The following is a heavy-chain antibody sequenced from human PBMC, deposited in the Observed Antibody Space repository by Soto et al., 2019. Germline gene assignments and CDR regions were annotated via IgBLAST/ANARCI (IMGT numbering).Heavy chain of an antibody. CDR3: AKKGPYCSGGSCYFDDYYFYMDV. D-gene: IGHD2-15*01. CDR2: ISGSAGST. J-gene: IGHJ6*03. V-gene: IGHV3-23*01. CDR1: GFTFSSYA. Sequence: EVQLLESGGGLVQPGGSLRLSCAASGFTFSSYAMSWVRQAPGKGLEWVSAISGSAGSTYYADSVKGRFTISRDNSKNTLYLQRNSLRADDTAVFYCAKKGPYCSGGSCYFDDYYFYMDVWGKGTTVTVSS.